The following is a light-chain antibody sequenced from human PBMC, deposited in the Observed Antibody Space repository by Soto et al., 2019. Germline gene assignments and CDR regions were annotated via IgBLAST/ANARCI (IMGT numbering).Light chain of an antibody. CDR3: TSYASGSSHVV. V-gene: IGLV2-14*01. J-gene: IGLJ2*01. CDR1: SSDIGGYDY. Sequence: QSALTQPASVSGSPGQSITLSCTGTSSDIGGYDYVSWYQRHPGKAPKLIINDVNNRPSGVSNRFSGSKSGNTASLTISGLQAEDEADYYCTSYASGSSHVVFGGWTKLTVL. CDR2: DVN.